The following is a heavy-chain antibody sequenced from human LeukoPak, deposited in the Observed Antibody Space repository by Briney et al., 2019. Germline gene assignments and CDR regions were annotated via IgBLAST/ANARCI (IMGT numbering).Heavy chain of an antibody. CDR1: GGSFSGYY. CDR3: ARLTEARAGAFDI. J-gene: IGHJ3*02. V-gene: IGHV4-34*01. Sequence: SETLSLTCAVYGGSFSGYYWSWIRQPPGKGLEWIGEINHSGSTNYNPSLKSRVTISVDTSKNQFSLKLSSVTAADTAVYYCARLTEARAGAFDIWGQGTMVTVSS. CDR2: INHSGST.